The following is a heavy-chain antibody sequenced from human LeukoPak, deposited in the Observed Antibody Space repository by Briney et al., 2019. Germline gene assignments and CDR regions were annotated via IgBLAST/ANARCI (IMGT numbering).Heavy chain of an antibody. V-gene: IGHV5-51*01. D-gene: IGHD3-22*01. CDR2: IQPGDSDA. J-gene: IGHJ4*02. CDR3: ARQTGPYYYDSSGSQPAGY. Sequence: GESLKISCRGSGYSFTSYWIGWVRQMPGKGLEWMGIIQPGDSDARYSPSFQGQVTISADKSISTAYLQWSSLKASDTATYYCARQTGPYYYDSSGSQPAGYWGQGTLVTVSS. CDR1: GYSFTSYW.